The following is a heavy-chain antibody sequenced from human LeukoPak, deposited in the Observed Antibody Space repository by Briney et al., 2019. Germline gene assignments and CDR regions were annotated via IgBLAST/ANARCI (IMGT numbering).Heavy chain of an antibody. Sequence: PGGSLRLSCTASGFTFGDYAMSWVRQAPGKGLEWVAVISYDGSNKYYADSVKGRFTISRDSSTNTLYLQMNNLRAEDTAVYYCARDRAPYCTNGVCYSLPYWGQGTLVTVSS. CDR2: ISYDGSNK. J-gene: IGHJ4*02. V-gene: IGHV3-30-3*01. CDR3: ARDRAPYCTNGVCYSLPY. CDR1: GFTFGDYA. D-gene: IGHD2-8*01.